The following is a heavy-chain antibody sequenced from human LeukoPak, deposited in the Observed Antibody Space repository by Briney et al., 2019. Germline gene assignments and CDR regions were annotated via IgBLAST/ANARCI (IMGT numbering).Heavy chain of an antibody. J-gene: IGHJ4*02. CDR1: GFTFSTSG. V-gene: IGHV3-30*02. CDR2: IHYDGTNN. Sequence: PGGSLRLSCAASGFTFSTSGMHWVRQAPGKGLEWVTFIHYDGTNNYYTDSVKGRFTISRDNSKNTLYLYVNSLRPDDSAVYYCVKDNPLDYWGQGTLVIVSS. CDR3: VKDNPLDY.